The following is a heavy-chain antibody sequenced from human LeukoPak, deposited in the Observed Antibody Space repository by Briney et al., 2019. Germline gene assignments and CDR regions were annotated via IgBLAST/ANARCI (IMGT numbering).Heavy chain of an antibody. V-gene: IGHV1-24*01. CDR2: FDPEYGET. CDR1: GYTLTELS. D-gene: IGHD1-26*01. CDR3: ATSHGSGSQVDY. J-gene: IGHJ4*02. Sequence: SSVKVSCKVSGYTLTELSMHWVRQAPGKGLEWMGGFDPEYGETIYAQKFHGRVTMTEDTSIDTAYMELSNLRSEDTAVYYCATSHGSGSQVDYWGTGTLVTVSS.